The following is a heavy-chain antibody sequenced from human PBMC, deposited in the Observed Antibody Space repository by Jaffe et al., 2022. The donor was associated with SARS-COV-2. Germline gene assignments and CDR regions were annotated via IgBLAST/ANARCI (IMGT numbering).Heavy chain of an antibody. CDR2: IKQDGSEK. CDR3: ARDCKGYGPGDCSSTGMDV. V-gene: IGHV3-7*01. Sequence: EVQLVESGGGLVQPGGSLRLSCAASGFTFSSYWMSWVRQAPGKGLEWVANIKQDGSEKYYVDSVKGRFTISRDNAKNSLYLQMNSLRAEDTAVYYCARDCKGYGPGDCSSTGMDVWGQGTTVTVSS. CDR1: GFTFSSYW. D-gene: IGHD2-2*01. J-gene: IGHJ6*02.